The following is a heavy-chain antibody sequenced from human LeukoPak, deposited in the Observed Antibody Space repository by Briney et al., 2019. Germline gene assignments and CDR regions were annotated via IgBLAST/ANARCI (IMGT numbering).Heavy chain of an antibody. J-gene: IGHJ4*02. V-gene: IGHV3-21*01. CDR3: ARGDTSGNPDY. D-gene: IGHD4-23*01. Sequence: GGSLRLSCAASGFTFSSYIMNWVRQAPGKGLKWVSSINPVGDYTYYAGSLKGRFTISRDNAKNSLYLQMNSLRAEDTAVYYCARGDTSGNPDYWGQGTLVTVDS. CDR2: INPVGDYT. CDR1: GFTFSSYI.